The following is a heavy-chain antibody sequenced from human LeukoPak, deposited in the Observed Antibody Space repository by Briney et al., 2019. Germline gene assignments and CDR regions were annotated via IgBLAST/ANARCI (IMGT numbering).Heavy chain of an antibody. D-gene: IGHD1-26*01. V-gene: IGHV3-33*05. Sequence: GGSLRLSCAASGFIFSTYGMHWVRQPPGKGLEWVAGISYNGRNKYYADSVKGRFTIPRDTPKNTLYLKMSTLRAEETAAYYCARDPSRQWELFFESWGQGTLVTVSS. CDR1: GFIFSTYG. CDR2: ISYNGRNK. CDR3: ARDPSRQWELFFES. J-gene: IGHJ4*02.